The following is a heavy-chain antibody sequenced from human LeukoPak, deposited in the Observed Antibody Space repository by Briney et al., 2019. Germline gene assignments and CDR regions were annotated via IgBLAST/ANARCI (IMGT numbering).Heavy chain of an antibody. CDR3: ARDSSSGWYDYYYMDV. D-gene: IGHD6-19*01. Sequence: SETLSLTCTVSGGSTSSYYWSWIRQPPGKGLEWIGYIYYSGSTNYNPSLKSRVTISVDTSKNQFSLKLSSVTAADTAVYYCARDSSSGWYDYYYMDVWGKGTTVTVSS. V-gene: IGHV4-59*01. CDR1: GGSTSSYY. J-gene: IGHJ6*03. CDR2: IYYSGST.